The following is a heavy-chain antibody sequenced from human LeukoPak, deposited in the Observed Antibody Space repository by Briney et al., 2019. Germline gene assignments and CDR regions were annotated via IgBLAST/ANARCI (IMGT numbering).Heavy chain of an antibody. CDR2: ISYDGSNK. D-gene: IGHD3/OR15-3a*01. V-gene: IGHV3-30*18. J-gene: IGHJ3*02. CDR1: GFTFGSFA. CDR3: AKGRWTGDDAFDI. Sequence: TGGSLRLSCAASGFTFGSFAMQWVRQAPGKGLEWVAVISYDGSNKYYADSVKGRFTISRDNSKTTLDLHMNSLRAEDTAVYYCAKGRWTGDDAFDIWGQGTMVTVSS.